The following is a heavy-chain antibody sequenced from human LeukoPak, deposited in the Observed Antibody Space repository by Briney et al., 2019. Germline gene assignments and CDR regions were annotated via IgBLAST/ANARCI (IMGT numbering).Heavy chain of an antibody. CDR2: IYYSGST. V-gene: IGHV4-31*03. CDR1: SGSISSGGYY. J-gene: IGHJ4*02. CDR3: ARSFSEAVSDY. Sequence: PSQTLSLTCTVSSGSISSGGYYWSWIRQHPGKGLEWIGYIYYSGSTYYNPSLKSRVTISVDTSKNQFSLKLSSVTAADTAVYYCARSFSEAVSDYWGQGTLVTVSS.